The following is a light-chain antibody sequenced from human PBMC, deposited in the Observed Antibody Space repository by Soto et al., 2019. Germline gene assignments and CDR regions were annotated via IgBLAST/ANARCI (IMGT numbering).Light chain of an antibody. CDR3: AAWDDSLNGFV. CDR1: SSNIGGDS. Sequence: QSVLTQPPSASGTPGQRVTISCSGSSSNIGGDSVNWYQQLPGTAPKLLIQSNNQRPSGVPDRFSGSKSGTSGSLAISGLQSEDEADYYCAAWDDSLNGFVFGTGTKATVL. CDR2: SNN. V-gene: IGLV1-44*01. J-gene: IGLJ1*01.